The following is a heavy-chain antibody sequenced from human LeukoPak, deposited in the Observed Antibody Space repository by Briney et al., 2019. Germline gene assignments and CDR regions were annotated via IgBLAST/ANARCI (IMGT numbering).Heavy chain of an antibody. Sequence: GGSLRLSCAASGFNFRNYGISWVRQAPGKGLEWVSGISGSGSNTYYADSLKGRFIISRDTSKNTVYLQMNSLRAEDTAVYYCAKGDFLADAFDIWGQGTMVTVSS. CDR1: GFNFRNYG. V-gene: IGHV3-23*01. D-gene: IGHD2/OR15-2a*01. CDR3: AKGDFLADAFDI. J-gene: IGHJ3*02. CDR2: ISGSGSNT.